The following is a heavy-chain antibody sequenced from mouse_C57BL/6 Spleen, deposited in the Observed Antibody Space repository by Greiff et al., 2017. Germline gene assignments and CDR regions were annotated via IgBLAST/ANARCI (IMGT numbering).Heavy chain of an antibody. D-gene: IGHD3-1*01. J-gene: IGHJ3*01. V-gene: IGHV1-55*01. CDR3: SCVNRGFDY. CDR2: IYPGSGNT. CDR1: GYTFTSYW. Sequence: VQLQQPGAELVKPGASVKMSCKASGYTFTSYWIRWVKQRPGQGLEWIGEIYPGSGNTNYNEKFKGKATLTVDKSSSTAYLQLSSLTSEDSAVYSCSCVNRGFDYWGQGTPVTVSS.